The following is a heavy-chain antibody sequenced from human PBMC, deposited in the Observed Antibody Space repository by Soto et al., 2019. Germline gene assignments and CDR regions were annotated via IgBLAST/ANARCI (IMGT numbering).Heavy chain of an antibody. CDR2: IIPIFGTA. D-gene: IGHD3-3*01. CDR3: PGSGYDIAQDGYYYYGLDF. V-gene: IGHV1-69*01. J-gene: IGHJ6*02. Sequence: QVQLVQSGAEVKKPGSSVKVSCKASGGTFSSYAISWVRQAPGQGLEWMGGIIPIFGTANYAQKFQGRVTITADESTSTAYMELSSLRSEDTAVYYCPGSGYDIAQDGYYYYGLDFWGRETTVTVSS. CDR1: GGTFSSYA.